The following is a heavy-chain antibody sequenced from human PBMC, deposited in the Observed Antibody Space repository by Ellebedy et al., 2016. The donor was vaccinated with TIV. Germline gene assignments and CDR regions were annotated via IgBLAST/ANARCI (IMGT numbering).Heavy chain of an antibody. Sequence: GGSLRLXXAASGFTFSGYLMSWVRQAPGKGLEWVANILQDGRKTYYMESVKGRFTISRDNGKNSLYLQLNNVRAEDTALYYCARDKGGFQWSDVFAPNPFDLWGQGTMVTVSS. CDR1: GFTFSGYL. V-gene: IGHV3-7*05. D-gene: IGHD3-16*01. J-gene: IGHJ3*01. CDR2: ILQDGRKT. CDR3: ARDKGGFQWSDVFAPNPFDL.